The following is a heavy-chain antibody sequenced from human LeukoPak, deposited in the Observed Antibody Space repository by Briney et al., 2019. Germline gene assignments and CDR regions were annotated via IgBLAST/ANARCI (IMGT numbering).Heavy chain of an antibody. CDR3: AKDWGVGVYGDFDF. CDR1: RFTFSSSA. CDR2: ISASGGDI. V-gene: IGHV3-23*01. J-gene: IGHJ4*02. Sequence: PGGSLRLPCAASRFTFSSSAMSWVRQAPGKGLEWVSGISASGGDIFYADSVKGRFTISRDNSKNALYLQMNSLRADDTAIYYCAKDWGVGVYGDFDFWGQGTLVTVSS. D-gene: IGHD3-16*01.